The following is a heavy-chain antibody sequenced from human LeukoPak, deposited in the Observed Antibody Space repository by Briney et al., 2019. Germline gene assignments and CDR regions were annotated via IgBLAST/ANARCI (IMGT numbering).Heavy chain of an antibody. D-gene: IGHD3-22*01. CDR3: AVAGVRYYDSSGLHAFDF. J-gene: IGHJ3*01. Sequence: SETLSLTCTVSGGSISSRSHCWGWIRQPPGKGLEWIVTMFYSGSTYYNPSLKSRVAISVYTSENQFSLELTSVTAADTAGYYCAVAGVRYYDSSGLHAFDFWGRGTMVTVSS. CDR2: MFYSGST. CDR1: GGSISSRSHC. V-gene: IGHV4-39*01.